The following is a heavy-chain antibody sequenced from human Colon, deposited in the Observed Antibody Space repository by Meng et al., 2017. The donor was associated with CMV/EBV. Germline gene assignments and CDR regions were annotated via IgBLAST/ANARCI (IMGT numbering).Heavy chain of an antibody. J-gene: IGHJ4*02. CDR1: GYSFITYD. Sequence: ASVKVSCKASGYSFITYDINWVRQATGQGLEWMGWMSPNTGNTGYAQNFQGRVTITRDTSISTAYMELSSLRSEDTAVYHCARDIGGGSSSRYFDNWGQGTLVTVSS. V-gene: IGHV1-8*01. D-gene: IGHD1-26*01. CDR2: MSPNTGNT. CDR3: ARDIGGGSSSRYFDN.